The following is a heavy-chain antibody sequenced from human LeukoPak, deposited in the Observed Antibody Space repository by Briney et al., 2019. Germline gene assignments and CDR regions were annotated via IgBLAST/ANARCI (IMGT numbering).Heavy chain of an antibody. CDR1: GFTVSSYE. CDR2: ISSSGSTI. CDR3: ARRCSSTRCLYYYYGMDV. Sequence: PGGSLRLSCAASGFTVSSYEMNSVRQAPGKGLEWVSYISSSGSTIYYADSVKGRFTISRDNAKNSLYLQMNSLRAEDTDVYYCARRCSSTRCLYYYYGMDVWGQGTTVTVSS. D-gene: IGHD2-2*01. J-gene: IGHJ6*02. V-gene: IGHV3-48*03.